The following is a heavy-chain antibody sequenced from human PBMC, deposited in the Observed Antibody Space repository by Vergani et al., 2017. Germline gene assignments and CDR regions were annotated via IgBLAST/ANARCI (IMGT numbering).Heavy chain of an antibody. D-gene: IGHD3-3*01. Sequence: EVQLVESGGGLVQPGGSLRLSCAASGFTFSSYWMSWVRQAPGKGLEWVANIKQDGSEKYYVDSVKGRFTISRDNAKNSLYLQMNSLRAEDTAVYYCARGSRGRWSGYYYYYYGMDVWGQGTTVTVSS. CDR3: ARGSRGRWSGYYYYYYGMDV. J-gene: IGHJ6*02. CDR2: IKQDGSEK. V-gene: IGHV3-7*01. CDR1: GFTFSSYW.